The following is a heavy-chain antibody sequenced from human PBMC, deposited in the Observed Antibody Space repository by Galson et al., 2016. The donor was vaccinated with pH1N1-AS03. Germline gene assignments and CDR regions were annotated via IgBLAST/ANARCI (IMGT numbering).Heavy chain of an antibody. V-gene: IGHV3-30*18. Sequence: SCKASGYTFTAYYMHWVRQAPGKGLEWVAVISSHGKIDYYADSVRGRFTVSRDDSNNTLYLQMDSLRAEDRAVYYCAKEGSGSVSKFAFDIWGQGTIVTVSS. CDR3: AKEGSGSVSKFAFDI. CDR2: ISSHGKID. CDR1: GYTFTAYY. J-gene: IGHJ3*02. D-gene: IGHD3-10*01.